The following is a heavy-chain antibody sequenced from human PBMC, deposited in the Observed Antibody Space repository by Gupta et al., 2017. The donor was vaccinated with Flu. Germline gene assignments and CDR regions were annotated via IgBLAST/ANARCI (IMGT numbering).Heavy chain of an antibody. Sequence: EVQLVESGGGLVKPGGSLRLSCAASGFTFSNAWMSWVRQAPGKGLEWVGRIKSKTDGGTTDYAAPVKGRFTISRDDSKNTLYLQMNSLKTEDTAVYYCTTVLIDYYGPGGDATAFDIWGQGTMVTVSS. CDR1: GFTFSNAW. CDR3: TTVLIDYYGPGGDATAFDI. D-gene: IGHD3-10*01. V-gene: IGHV3-15*01. CDR2: IKSKTDGGTT. J-gene: IGHJ3*02.